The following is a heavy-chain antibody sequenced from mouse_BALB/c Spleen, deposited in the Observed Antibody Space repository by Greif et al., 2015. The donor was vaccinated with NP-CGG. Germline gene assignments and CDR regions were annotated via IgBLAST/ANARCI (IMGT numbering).Heavy chain of an antibody. Sequence: GSELVRPGASVKLSCKASGYTFTTYWKHWVKQRPGQGLEWIGTIYPGSGSAYFDEKFKSKATLTVDTSSSTAYMQLSSLTSEDSAVYYCTRAYYRYALDSWGQGTSVTVSS. D-gene: IGHD2-14*01. CDR3: TRAYYRYALDS. CDR2: IYPGSGSA. V-gene: IGHV1S22*01. J-gene: IGHJ4*01. CDR1: GYTFTTYW.